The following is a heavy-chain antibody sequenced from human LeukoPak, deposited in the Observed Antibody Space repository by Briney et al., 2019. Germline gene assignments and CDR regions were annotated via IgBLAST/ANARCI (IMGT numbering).Heavy chain of an antibody. D-gene: IGHD4-17*01. CDR3: AREATVTPFDY. V-gene: IGHV4-38-2*02. Sequence: PSETLSLTCTVSGYSISSGYYWGWIRQPPGKGLEWIGSIYHSGSTYYNPSLKSRVTISVDTSKNQFSLKLSSVTAADTAVYYCAREATVTPFDYWGQGTLVTVSS. CDR2: IYHSGST. J-gene: IGHJ4*02. CDR1: GYSISSGYY.